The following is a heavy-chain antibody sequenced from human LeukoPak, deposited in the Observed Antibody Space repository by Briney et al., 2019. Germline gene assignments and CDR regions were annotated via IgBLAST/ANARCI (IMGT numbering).Heavy chain of an antibody. D-gene: IGHD2-21*02. CDR3: ARSMVTTDRNFDH. Sequence: SETLSLTCTVSGGSITSSPYHWAWIRQPPGRGPEWIATVSHSGATQYNPSLTSRAAISLDTSKNLFSLSLNSVTAADTAVFYCARSMVTTDRNFDHWGQGTLVTVSS. V-gene: IGHV4-39*07. J-gene: IGHJ4*02. CDR1: GGSITSSPYH. CDR2: VSHSGAT.